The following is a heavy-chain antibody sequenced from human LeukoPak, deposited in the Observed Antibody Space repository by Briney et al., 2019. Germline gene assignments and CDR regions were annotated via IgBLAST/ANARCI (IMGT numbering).Heavy chain of an antibody. CDR1: GGSISSSSYY. J-gene: IGHJ4*02. V-gene: IGHV4-39*01. Sequence: SETLSLTCTVSGGSISSSSYYWGWIRQPPGKGPEWIGSIYYSGSTYYNPSLKSRVTISVDTSKNQFSLKLSSVTAADTAVYYCARVSSYYDSSGYDYWGQGTLVTVSS. CDR3: ARVSSYYDSSGYDY. D-gene: IGHD3-22*01. CDR2: IYYSGST.